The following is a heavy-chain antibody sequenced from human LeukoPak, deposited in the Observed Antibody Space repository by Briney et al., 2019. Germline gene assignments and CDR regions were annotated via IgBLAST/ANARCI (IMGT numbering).Heavy chain of an antibody. Sequence: ASVKVSCKASGYTFTSYGISWVRQAPGQGLEWMGWISPNMGNTNYAQNSQGRFTMTTNTSTSTAYMELRSLRSDDTAVYYCARAIPPSYEFWSGYYFGLLGCLGGSDAFDIWGQGTMVTVSS. CDR2: ISPNMGNT. D-gene: IGHD3-3*01. J-gene: IGHJ3*02. V-gene: IGHV1-18*01. CDR3: ARAIPPSYEFWSGYYFGLLGCLGGSDAFDI. CDR1: GYTFTSYG.